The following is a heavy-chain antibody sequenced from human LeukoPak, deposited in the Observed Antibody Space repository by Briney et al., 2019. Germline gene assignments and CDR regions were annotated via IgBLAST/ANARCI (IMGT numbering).Heavy chain of an antibody. D-gene: IGHD3-22*01. V-gene: IGHV4-39*07. J-gene: IGHJ4*02. CDR2: IYYSGST. CDR1: GGSISSRSYY. Sequence: PSETLSLTCTVSGGSISSRSYYWGWIRQPPGKGLEWIGSIYYSGSTYYNPSLKSRVTTSVGTSKNQFSLKLSSVTAADTAVYYCASTGPDISGHYQAYWGQGTLVIVSS. CDR3: ASTGPDISGHYQAY.